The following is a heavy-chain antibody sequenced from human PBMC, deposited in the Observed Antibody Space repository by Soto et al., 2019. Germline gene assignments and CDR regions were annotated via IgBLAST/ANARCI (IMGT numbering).Heavy chain of an antibody. CDR1: GYTFTSYG. CDR2: ISAYNGNT. J-gene: IGHJ6*02. Sequence: APVNLSCKAAGYTFTSYGISWVRQAPGQGLEWMGWISAYNGNTNYAQKLQGRVTMTTDTSTSTAYMELRSLRSDDTAVYYCARGXGYSSSWYRVDYYGMDVWGQGTTVTVSS. CDR3: ARGXGYSSSWYRVDYYGMDV. V-gene: IGHV1-18*04. D-gene: IGHD6-13*01.